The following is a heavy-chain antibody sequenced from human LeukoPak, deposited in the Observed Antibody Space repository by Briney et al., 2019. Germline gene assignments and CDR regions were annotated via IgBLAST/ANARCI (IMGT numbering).Heavy chain of an antibody. CDR2: ISSSGSTI. Sequence: GGSLRLSCAASGFTFSDYYMSWIRQAPGKGLEWVSYISSSGSTIYYADSVKGRLTISRDNAKNSLYLQMNSLRAEDTAVYYCARDRIAAAGSHDDFDYWGQGTLVTVSS. D-gene: IGHD6-13*01. V-gene: IGHV3-11*01. CDR1: GFTFSDYY. J-gene: IGHJ4*02. CDR3: ARDRIAAAGSHDDFDY.